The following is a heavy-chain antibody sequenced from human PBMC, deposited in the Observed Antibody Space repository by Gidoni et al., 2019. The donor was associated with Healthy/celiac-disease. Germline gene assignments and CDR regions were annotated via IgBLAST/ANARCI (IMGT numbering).Heavy chain of an antibody. Sequence: QVQLQESGPGLVKTSETLSLTCTVSGGSISIYYWIGIRQPPGKGLEWIVYIYYSGSTNYNPSLKSRVTISVDTSKNQFSLKLSSVTAADTAVYYCARLTTVTTEFDYWGQGTLVTVSS. D-gene: IGHD4-17*01. CDR2: IYYSGST. J-gene: IGHJ4*02. V-gene: IGHV4-59*08. CDR3: ARLTTVTTEFDY. CDR1: GGSISIYY.